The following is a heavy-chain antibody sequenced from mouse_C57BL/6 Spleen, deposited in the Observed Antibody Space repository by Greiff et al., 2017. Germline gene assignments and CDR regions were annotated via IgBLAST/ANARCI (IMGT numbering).Heavy chain of an antibody. Sequence: QVQLQQPGAELVMPGASVKLSCKASGYTFTSYWMHWVKQRPGQGLEWIGEIDPSDSYTNYNQKFKGKSTLTVDKSSITAYLQRSSLTSEDSAVYYCARRTAQATCFDYWGQGTTLTVSS. CDR2: IDPSDSYT. CDR1: GYTFTSYW. J-gene: IGHJ2*01. D-gene: IGHD3-2*02. CDR3: ARRTAQATCFDY. V-gene: IGHV1-69*01.